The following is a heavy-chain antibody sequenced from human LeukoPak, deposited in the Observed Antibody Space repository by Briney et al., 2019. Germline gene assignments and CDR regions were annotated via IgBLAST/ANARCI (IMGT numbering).Heavy chain of an antibody. V-gene: IGHV3-30*02. CDR1: GFTFSSYG. Sequence: GGSLRLSCAASGFTFSSYGMHWVRQAPGKGLEWVAFIQYDGSNKYYEDSVKGRFTISRDNSKNTLYLQMNSLRAEDTAVYYCAKPTLEYYDSGSYSYFDYWGQGTLVTVSS. D-gene: IGHD3-10*01. CDR2: IQYDGSNK. J-gene: IGHJ4*02. CDR3: AKPTLEYYDSGSYSYFDY.